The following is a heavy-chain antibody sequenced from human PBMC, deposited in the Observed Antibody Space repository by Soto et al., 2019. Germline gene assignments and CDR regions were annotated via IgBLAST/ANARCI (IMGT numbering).Heavy chain of an antibody. CDR2: THYSGGA. D-gene: IGHD2-8*01. CDR1: GGSFNDYY. J-gene: IGHJ6*03. Sequence: QVQLHESGPGLVKPSETLSLTCTVSGGSFNDYYWSWIRQPPGQGLEWVGYTHYSGGAIYSPSLKRRVIMSVDTSKKQISLTLNSVTAADTAVYYCARGRPSTDCSSGVCYPVAGYFYMDVWGKGPVVTVSS. CDR3: ARGRPSTDCSSGVCYPVAGYFYMDV. V-gene: IGHV4-59*12.